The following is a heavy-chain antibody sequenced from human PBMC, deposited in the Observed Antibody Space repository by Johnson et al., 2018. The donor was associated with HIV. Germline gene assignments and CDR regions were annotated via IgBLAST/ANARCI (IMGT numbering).Heavy chain of an antibody. CDR3: TRDTGGSEF. J-gene: IGHJ3*01. CDR1: GFPVSSSY. CDR2: LYSGGDT. V-gene: IGHV3-66*01. Sequence: VQLVESGGGLVQPGGSLRLSCAASGFPVSSSYMSWVRQAPGKGLEWVSVLYSGGDTYYADSVEGRFIISRDNSKNTLYLQMNTLRAEDTAVYYSTRDTGGSEFWGQGTVVTVSS. D-gene: IGHD6-19*01.